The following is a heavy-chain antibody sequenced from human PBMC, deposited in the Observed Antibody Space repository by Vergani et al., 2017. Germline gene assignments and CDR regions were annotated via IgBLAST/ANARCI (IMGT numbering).Heavy chain of an antibody. J-gene: IGHJ4*02. D-gene: IGHD6-6*01. CDR3: ARIDGEGAARPGGFDY. Sequence: QITLKESGPTLVKPTQTLTLTCTFSGFSLSTSGVGVGWIRQPPGKALEWLALIYWNDDKRYSPSLKSRLTISKDTSKSQVVLTMTNMDPVDTATYYCARIDGEGAARPGGFDYWGQGTLVTVSS. CDR1: GFSLSTSGVG. V-gene: IGHV2-5*01. CDR2: IYWNDDK.